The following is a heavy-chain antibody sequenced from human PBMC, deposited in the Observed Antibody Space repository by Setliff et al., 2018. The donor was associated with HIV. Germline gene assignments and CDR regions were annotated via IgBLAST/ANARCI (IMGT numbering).Heavy chain of an antibody. CDR1: GFTLNSSHW. CDR2: ISSSSSYI. V-gene: IGHV3-21*01. D-gene: IGHD2-2*01. Sequence: GGSLRLSCAASGFTLNSSHWMHWVRQAPGKGLEWVSSISSSSSYIYYADSVKGRFTISRDNAKNSLYLQMNSLRAEYTAVYYCARPLVPAAPDAFDIWGQGTMVTVSS. CDR3: ARPLVPAAPDAFDI. J-gene: IGHJ3*02.